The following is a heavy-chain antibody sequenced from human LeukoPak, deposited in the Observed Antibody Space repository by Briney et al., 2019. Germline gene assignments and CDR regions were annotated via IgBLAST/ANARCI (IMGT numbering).Heavy chain of an antibody. CDR2: ISSNGGST. D-gene: IGHD5-24*01. CDR1: GFTFSSYA. Sequence: GGSLRLSCAASGFTFSSYAMHWVRQAPGKGLEYVSAISSNGGSTYYANSVKGRFTISRDNSKNTLYLQMGSLRAEDMAVYYCARAGRHMATIWFDYWGQGTLSPSPQ. J-gene: IGHJ4*02. CDR3: ARAGRHMATIWFDY. V-gene: IGHV3-64*01.